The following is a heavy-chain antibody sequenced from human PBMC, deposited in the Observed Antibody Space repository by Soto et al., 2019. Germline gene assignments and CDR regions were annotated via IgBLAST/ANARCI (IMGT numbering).Heavy chain of an antibody. J-gene: IGHJ6*02. CDR2: IGTAGDP. CDR1: GFTFSSYD. CDR3: ARGRGLYYYGMDV. V-gene: IGHV3-13*05. Sequence: PGGSLRLSCAASGFTFSSYDMHWVRQATGKGLEWVSAIGTAGDPYYPGSVKGRFTISRENAKHSLYLQMNSLRAGDTAVYYCARGRGLYYYGMDVSGQGTTVTVSS.